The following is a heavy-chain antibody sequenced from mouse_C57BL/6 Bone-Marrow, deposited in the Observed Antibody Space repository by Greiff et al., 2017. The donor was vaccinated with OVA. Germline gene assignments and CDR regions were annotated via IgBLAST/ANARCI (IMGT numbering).Heavy chain of an antibody. CDR3: ARLWLRRGGDY. CDR2: IHPNSGST. D-gene: IGHD2-2*01. J-gene: IGHJ2*01. V-gene: IGHV1-64*01. Sequence: QVQLQQPGAELVKPGASVKLSCKASGYTFTSYWMHWVKQRPGQGLEWIGMIHPNSGSTNYNEKFKSKATLTVDKSSSTAYMQLSSLTSEDSAVYYGARLWLRRGGDYWGQGTTLTVSS. CDR1: GYTFTSYW.